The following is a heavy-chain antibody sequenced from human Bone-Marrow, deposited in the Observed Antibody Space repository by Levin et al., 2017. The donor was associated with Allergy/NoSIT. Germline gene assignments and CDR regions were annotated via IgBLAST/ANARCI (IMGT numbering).Heavy chain of an antibody. D-gene: IGHD3-22*01. CDR3: ARDPHYTKTGGYYRLFDF. J-gene: IGHJ4*02. V-gene: IGHV3-7*01. CDR1: GFTFSSYW. Sequence: GGSLRLSCAASGFTFSSYWMNWVRQAPGKGLEWVANIDQHGSENNYVDSVKGRFTISRDNAKNSLYLQMNSLRAEDSAVYYCARDPHYTKTGGYYRLFDFWGQGTLVTVSS. CDR2: IDQHGSEN.